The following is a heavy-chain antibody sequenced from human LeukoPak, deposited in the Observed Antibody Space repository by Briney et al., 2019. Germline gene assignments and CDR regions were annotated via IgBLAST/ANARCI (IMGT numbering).Heavy chain of an antibody. CDR2: IYTSGST. V-gene: IGHV4-4*07. CDR3: ASESSYSSHWFDP. Sequence: SETLSLTCTVSGGSITSYYWSWIRQPAGKGLEWIGRIYTSGSTHYNPSLKSRVTISVDTSKNQFSLKLSSVTAADTAVYYCASESSYSSHWFDPWGQGTLVTVSS. D-gene: IGHD6-13*01. CDR1: GGSITSYY. J-gene: IGHJ5*02.